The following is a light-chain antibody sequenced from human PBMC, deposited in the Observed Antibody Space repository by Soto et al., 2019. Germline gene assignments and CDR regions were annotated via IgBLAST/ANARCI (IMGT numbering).Light chain of an antibody. CDR2: GSS. J-gene: IGKJ2*01. V-gene: IGKV3-20*01. CDR1: QSDSGNY. CDR3: QQQGSSPPYT. Sequence: EIVLTQSPGTLSLSPGERATLSCRASQSDSGNYLAWYQQKPGQSPRLLIYGSSDGATGIPDRFSRSGSGTDFTPPITRVHPEDFAVYYCQQQGSSPPYTLGPGTQPETK.